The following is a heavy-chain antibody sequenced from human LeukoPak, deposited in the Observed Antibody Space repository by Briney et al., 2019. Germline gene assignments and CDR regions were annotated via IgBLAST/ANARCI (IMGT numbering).Heavy chain of an antibody. Sequence: GASVKVSCKASGGTFSSYAISWVRQAPGQGLEWMGIINPSGGSTGYAQKFQGRVTMTRDTSTSTVYMELSSLRSEDTAVYYCASEGATDAFDIWGQGTMVTVSS. CDR2: INPSGGST. CDR3: ASEGATDAFDI. V-gene: IGHV1-46*01. CDR1: GGTFSSYA. D-gene: IGHD1-26*01. J-gene: IGHJ3*02.